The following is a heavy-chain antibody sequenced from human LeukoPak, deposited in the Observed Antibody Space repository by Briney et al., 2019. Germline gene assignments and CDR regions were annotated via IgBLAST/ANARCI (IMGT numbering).Heavy chain of an antibody. J-gene: IGHJ3*02. V-gene: IGHV3-23*01. D-gene: IGHD1-26*01. CDR1: GFTFSSYA. Sequence: GGSLRLSCAASGFTFSSYAMNWVRQAPGKGLEWVSGISGSGVSTYYADSVKGRFTFSRDNSKNTLYLQMNSLRAEDTALYYCAKDRFYSGSPRAFDMWGRGTMVTVSS. CDR3: AKDRFYSGSPRAFDM. CDR2: ISGSGVST.